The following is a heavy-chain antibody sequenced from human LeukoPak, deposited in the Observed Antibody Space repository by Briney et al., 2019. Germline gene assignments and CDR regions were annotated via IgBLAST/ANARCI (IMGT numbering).Heavy chain of an antibody. CDR1: GGSFSGYY. CDR2: INHSGST. D-gene: IGHD2-2*01. V-gene: IGHV4-34*01. CDR3: ARHMGYCSSTSCYGRGWFDP. J-gene: IGHJ5*02. Sequence: PSETLSLTCAVYGGSFSGYYWSWIRQPPGKGLEWIGEINHSGSTNYNPSLKSRVTISVDTSKNQFSLKLSSVTAADTAVYYCARHMGYCSSTSCYGRGWFDPWGQGTLVTVSS.